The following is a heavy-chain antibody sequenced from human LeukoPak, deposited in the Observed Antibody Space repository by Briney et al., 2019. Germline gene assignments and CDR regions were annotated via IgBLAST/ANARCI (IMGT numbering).Heavy chain of an antibody. V-gene: IGHV3-23*01. CDR3: AKSLRDGYKIKGGDY. J-gene: IGHJ4*02. Sequence: GGSLRLSCAASGFTFSSYSMNWVRQAPGKGLEWVSAISGSGGSTYYADSVKGRFTISRDNSKNTLYLQMNSLRAEDTAVYYCAKSLRDGYKIKGGDYWGQGTLVTVSS. CDR2: ISGSGGST. CDR1: GFTFSSYS. D-gene: IGHD5-24*01.